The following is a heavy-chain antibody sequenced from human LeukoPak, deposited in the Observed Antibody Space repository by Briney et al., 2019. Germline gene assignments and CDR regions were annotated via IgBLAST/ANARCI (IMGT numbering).Heavy chain of an antibody. CDR2: SYHAGNT. V-gene: IGHV4-38-2*02. Sequence: PSETLSLTCIVSAYSITTDYYWAWIRQPPGKGLEWIGSSYHAGNTYYNPSLKSRVTISIDTSKNQFSLSLRSVTAADTAVYYCAREGTHRDTWYHWFDPWGQGTLVTVSS. CDR1: AYSITTDYY. D-gene: IGHD6-13*01. CDR3: AREGTHRDTWYHWFDP. J-gene: IGHJ5*02.